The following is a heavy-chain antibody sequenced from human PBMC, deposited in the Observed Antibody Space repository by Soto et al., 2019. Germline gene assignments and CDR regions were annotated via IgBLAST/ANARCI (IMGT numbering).Heavy chain of an antibody. Sequence: GGSLRLSCAASGFTFSSYWMSWVRQAPGKGLEWVANIKQDGSEKYYVDSVKGRFTISRDNAKNSLYLQMNSLRAEDTAVYYCARDRNYDILTGSWFDPWGQGTLVTVSS. J-gene: IGHJ5*02. CDR2: IKQDGSEK. CDR3: ARDRNYDILTGSWFDP. V-gene: IGHV3-7*05. D-gene: IGHD3-9*01. CDR1: GFTFSSYW.